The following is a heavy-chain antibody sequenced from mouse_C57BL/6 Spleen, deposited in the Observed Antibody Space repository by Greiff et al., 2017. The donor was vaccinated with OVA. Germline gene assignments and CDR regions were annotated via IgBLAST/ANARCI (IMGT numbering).Heavy chain of an antibody. CDR2: INPNNGGT. V-gene: IGHV1-22*01. J-gene: IGHJ2*01. CDR1: GYTFTDYN. CDR3: ARDGNPFDY. D-gene: IGHD2-1*01. Sequence: VQLKESGPELVKPGASVKMSCKASGYTFTDYNMHWVKQSHGKSLEWIGYINPNNGGTSYNQKFKGKATLTVNKSSSTAYMELRSLTSEDSAVYYCARDGNPFDYWGQGTTLTVSS.